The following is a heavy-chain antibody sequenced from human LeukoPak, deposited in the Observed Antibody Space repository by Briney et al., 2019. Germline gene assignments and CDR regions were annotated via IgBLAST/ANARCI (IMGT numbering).Heavy chain of an antibody. CDR1: GFTFSSYS. D-gene: IGHD2-2*01. CDR2: ISSSSSYI. CDR3: ARDSEDIVVVPAAMHD. Sequence: GGSLRLSCAASGFTFSSYSMNWVRQAPGKGLEWVSYISSSSSYIYYADSVKGRFTISRDNAKNSLYLQMNSLRAEDTAVYYCARDSEDIVVVPAAMHDWGQGTLVTVSS. V-gene: IGHV3-21*01. J-gene: IGHJ1*01.